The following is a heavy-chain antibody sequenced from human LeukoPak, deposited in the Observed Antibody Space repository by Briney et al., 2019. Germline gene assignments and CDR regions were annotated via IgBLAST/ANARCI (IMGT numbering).Heavy chain of an antibody. CDR1: GFTFSSYG. CDR2: INWNGGST. CDR3: ARDGDSSSSNYMDV. D-gene: IGHD6-13*01. J-gene: IGHJ6*03. Sequence: PGGSLRLSCAASGFTFSSYGMHWVRQAPGKGLEWVSGINWNGGSTGYADSVKGRFTISRDNAKNSLYLQMNSLRAEDTALYYCARDGDSSSSNYMDVWGKGTTVTVSS. V-gene: IGHV3-20*04.